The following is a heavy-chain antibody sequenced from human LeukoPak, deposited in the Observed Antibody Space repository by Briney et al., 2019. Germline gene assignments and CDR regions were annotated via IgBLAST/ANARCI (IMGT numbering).Heavy chain of an antibody. D-gene: IGHD6-13*01. CDR1: GGSFSGHY. CDR3: ARAGYSSSWYRGYYFDY. J-gene: IGHJ4*02. CDR2: INHSGST. V-gene: IGHV4-34*01. Sequence: SETLSLTCAVYGGSFSGHYWSWIRQPPGKGLEWIGEINHSGSTNYNPSLKSRATISVDTSKNQFSLKLSSVTAADTAVYYCARAGYSSSWYRGYYFDYWGQGTLVTVSS.